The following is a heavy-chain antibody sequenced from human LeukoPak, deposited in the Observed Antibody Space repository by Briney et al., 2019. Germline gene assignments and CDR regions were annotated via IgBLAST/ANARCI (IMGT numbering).Heavy chain of an antibody. CDR2: IIPILGIA. D-gene: IGHD2-21*02. Sequence: GASVKVSYKASGGTFNNYAFSWVRQAPGQGLEWMGRIIPILGIANYAQKFQGRVTITADKSTSTAYMELSSLGSEDTAVYYCARDSVLGCGGDCYTHFDYWGQGTLVTVSS. CDR3: ARDSVLGCGGDCYTHFDY. V-gene: IGHV1-69*04. CDR1: GGTFNNYA. J-gene: IGHJ4*02.